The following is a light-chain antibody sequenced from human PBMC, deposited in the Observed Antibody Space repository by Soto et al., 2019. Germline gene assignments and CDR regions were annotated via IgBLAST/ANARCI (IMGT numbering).Light chain of an antibody. CDR2: GAS. J-gene: IGKJ4*01. CDR3: QQYNNWPLT. Sequence: EIVMTQSPATLSVSPGERATLSCRASQSVAGNLAWYQQNPGQAPRLLMYGASTRATGIPARFSGSGSGTEFTLTISSLQSEDFGVYYCQQYNNWPLTFGGGTKVEIK. CDR1: QSVAGN. V-gene: IGKV3-15*01.